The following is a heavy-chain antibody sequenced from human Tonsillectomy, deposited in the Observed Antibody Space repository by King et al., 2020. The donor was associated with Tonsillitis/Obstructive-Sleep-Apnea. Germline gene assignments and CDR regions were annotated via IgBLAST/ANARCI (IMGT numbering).Heavy chain of an antibody. V-gene: IGHV1-46*01. CDR1: GYTFTSYY. CDR3: ARAQTPWVWFDH. J-gene: IGHJ5*02. CDR2: INPSGGST. Sequence: VQLVQSGAEVKKPGASVKVSCKASGYTFTSYYMHWVRQAPGQGLEWMGIINPSGGSTNYAQKFQGRVTMTRDTSTSTVYMELSSLRSEDTAVYYCARAQTPWVWFDHWGKGNLVTVYS.